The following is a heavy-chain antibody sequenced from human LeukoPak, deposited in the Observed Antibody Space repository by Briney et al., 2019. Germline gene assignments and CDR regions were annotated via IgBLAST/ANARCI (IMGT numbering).Heavy chain of an antibody. CDR3: ARALRGYCSGGSCYSYYGMDV. Sequence: SETLSLTCTVSGGSISSGGYYWSWIRQHPGKGLEWIGYIYYSGSTYYNPSLKSRVTISVDTSKNQFSLKLSSVTAADTAVYYCARALRGYCSGGSCYSYYGMDVWGQGTTVTVSS. CDR1: GGSISSGGYY. D-gene: IGHD2-15*01. CDR2: IYYSGST. V-gene: IGHV4-31*03. J-gene: IGHJ6*02.